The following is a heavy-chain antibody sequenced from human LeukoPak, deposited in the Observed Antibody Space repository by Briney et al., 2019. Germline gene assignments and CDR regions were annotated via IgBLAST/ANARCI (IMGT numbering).Heavy chain of an antibody. CDR2: IKQDGSEI. CDR1: GFRFTNYW. V-gene: IGHV3-7*01. D-gene: IGHD6-13*01. CDR3: ARIGYSSSSFDY. Sequence: GGSLRLSCAASGFRFTNYWMSWVRQAPGKGLEWVANIKQDGSEIDYSDPIKGRFTISRDNTRNSVYLQVDSLRAEDTAVYYCARIGYSSSSFDYWGQGTLVTVSS. J-gene: IGHJ4*02.